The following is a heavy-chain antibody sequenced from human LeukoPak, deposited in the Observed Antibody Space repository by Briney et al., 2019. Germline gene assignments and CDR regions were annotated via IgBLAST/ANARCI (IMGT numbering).Heavy chain of an antibody. Sequence: SETLSLTCTLSGGSTRSYYWSWVRQPQGEGLEWNGYIYYSGSNNSNPSLKSRVTISVDTSKNQFSLKLSSVTAADTAVYYCARVPSNYYYSSFQAFDIWGQGTMVTVSS. CDR1: GGSTRSYY. CDR3: ARVPSNYYYSSFQAFDI. V-gene: IGHV4-59*01. D-gene: IGHD3-22*01. CDR2: IYYSGSN. J-gene: IGHJ3*02.